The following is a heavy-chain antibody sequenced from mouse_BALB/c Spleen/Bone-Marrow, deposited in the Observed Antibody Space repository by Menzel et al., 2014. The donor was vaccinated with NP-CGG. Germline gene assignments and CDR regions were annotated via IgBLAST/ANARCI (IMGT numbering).Heavy chain of an antibody. Sequence: KLVESGGGLVKPGGSLKLSCAASGFTFSSYTLSWVRQTPAKRLEWVATISSGGSYTYYPDSVRGRFTISRDNAKNTLFLQMSSLKSEDTAMYYCTRDGKGNYDYAMDYWGQGTSVTVSS. D-gene: IGHD2-1*01. CDR1: GFTFSSYT. J-gene: IGHJ4*01. CDR3: TRDGKGNYDYAMDY. V-gene: IGHV5-6-4*01. CDR2: ISSGGSYT.